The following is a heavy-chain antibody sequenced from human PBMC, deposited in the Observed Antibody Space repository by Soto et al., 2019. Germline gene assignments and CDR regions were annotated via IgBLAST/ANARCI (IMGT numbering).Heavy chain of an antibody. CDR1: GFTFSTYD. J-gene: IGHJ4*02. D-gene: IGHD4-17*01. Sequence: GGSLRLSCVASGFTFSTYDMNWVRQAPGKGLEWVSSINRASIYIYYADIVRGRFTISRDNAKNSLYLQMDSLRVEHTAVYFCARRTVPPHNYFDYCGTAPLVTGSS. V-gene: IGHV3-21*06. CDR3: ARRTVPPHNYFDY. CDR2: INRASIYI.